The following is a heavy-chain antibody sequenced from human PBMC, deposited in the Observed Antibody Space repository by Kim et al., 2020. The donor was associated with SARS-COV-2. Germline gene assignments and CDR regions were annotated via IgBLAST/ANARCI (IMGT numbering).Heavy chain of an antibody. J-gene: IGHJ4*02. D-gene: IGHD3-10*01. Sequence: YYADSVKGRFTISRDNSKNTLYLQMNSLRAEDTAVYYCARVMVRGVNPFDYWGQGTLVTVSS. V-gene: IGHV3-30*01. CDR3: ARVMVRGVNPFDY.